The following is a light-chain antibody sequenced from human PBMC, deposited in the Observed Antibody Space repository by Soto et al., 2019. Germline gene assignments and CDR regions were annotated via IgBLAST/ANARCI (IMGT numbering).Light chain of an antibody. CDR1: QSVSSY. Sequence: EIVLTQSPATLSLSPGERATLSCRASQSVSSYLAWYQQKPGQAPRLLIYDASNRATGIPPRFSGSGSGTDFTLTISSLEPEDFAVYCCQQRSNWPPITFGQGTRLEIK. V-gene: IGKV3-11*01. CDR3: QQRSNWPPIT. J-gene: IGKJ5*01. CDR2: DAS.